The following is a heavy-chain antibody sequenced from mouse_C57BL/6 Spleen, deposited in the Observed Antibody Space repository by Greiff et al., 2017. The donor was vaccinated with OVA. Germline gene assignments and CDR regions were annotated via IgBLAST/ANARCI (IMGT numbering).Heavy chain of an antibody. CDR1: GYTFTDYY. CDR3: ARWGTGSLYAMDY. D-gene: IGHD4-1*01. J-gene: IGHJ4*01. CDR2: INPNNGGT. V-gene: IGHV1-26*01. Sequence: VQLQQSGPELVKPGASVKISCKASGYTFTDYYMNWVKQSHGKSLEWIGDINPNNGGTSYNQKFKGKATLTVVKSSSTAYMELRSLTSEDSAVYYCARWGTGSLYAMDYWGQGTSVTVSS.